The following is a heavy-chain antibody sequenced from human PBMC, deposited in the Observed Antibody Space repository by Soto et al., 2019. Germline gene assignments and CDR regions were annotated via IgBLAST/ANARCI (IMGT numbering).Heavy chain of an antibody. V-gene: IGHV1-18*01. CDR3: ARMYLTWSYDFWSRSYTGYYGMDV. J-gene: IGHJ6*02. CDR1: GYTFTSYG. Sequence: GASVKVSCKASGYTFTSYGISWVRQAPGQGLEWMGWISAYNGTTNYAQKLQGRVTMTTDTSTSTAYMELRSLRSDDTAVYYCARMYLTWSYDFWSRSYTGYYGMDVWCQGTTVTVCS. D-gene: IGHD3-3*01. CDR2: ISAYNGTT.